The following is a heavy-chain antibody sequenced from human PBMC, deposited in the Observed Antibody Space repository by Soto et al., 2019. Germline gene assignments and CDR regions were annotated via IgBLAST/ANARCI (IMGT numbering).Heavy chain of an antibody. Sequence: QVQLQESGPGLVKPSQTLSLTCTVSGGSISSGDYYWSWIRQPPGKGLEWIGFIYYSGSTYYNPSLKSRVTRSVDTSKNQSSLKLSSVTAADTVVYYCARWWFGEFFDYWGQGTLVTVSS. D-gene: IGHD3-10*01. CDR2: IYYSGST. J-gene: IGHJ4*02. V-gene: IGHV4-30-4*01. CDR1: GGSISSGDYY. CDR3: ARWWFGEFFDY.